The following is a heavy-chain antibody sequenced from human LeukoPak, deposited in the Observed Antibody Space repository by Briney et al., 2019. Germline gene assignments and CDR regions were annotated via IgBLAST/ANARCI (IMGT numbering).Heavy chain of an antibody. Sequence: ASVKVSCKASGYTFTSYAMHWVRQAPGQRLEWMGWINAGNGNTKYSQKFQGRVTITRDTSASTAYMERSSLRAEDTAVYYCARDRAPITMVRGVINWFDPWGQGTLVTVSS. CDR1: GYTFTSYA. J-gene: IGHJ5*02. D-gene: IGHD3-10*01. CDR3: ARDRAPITMVRGVINWFDP. V-gene: IGHV1-3*01. CDR2: INAGNGNT.